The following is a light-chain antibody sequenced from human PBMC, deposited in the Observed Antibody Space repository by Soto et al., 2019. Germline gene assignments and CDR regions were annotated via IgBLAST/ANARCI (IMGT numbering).Light chain of an antibody. Sequence: DIVLTQSPGPLSLSPGERATPSCKPSQSVSSSYLAWYQQQPGQAPRLLIYGASSRATGIPDRFSGSGSGTDFTPTISRLEPEDFAVYYCQQYGSSPPGTFGQGTRLEIK. V-gene: IGKV3-20*01. CDR3: QQYGSSPPGT. CDR2: GAS. J-gene: IGKJ5*01. CDR1: QSVSSSY.